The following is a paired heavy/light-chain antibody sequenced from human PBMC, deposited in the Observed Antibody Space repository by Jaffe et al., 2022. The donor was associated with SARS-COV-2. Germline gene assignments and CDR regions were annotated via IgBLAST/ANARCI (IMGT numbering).Light chain of an antibody. CDR3: QQSYSSPWT. Sequence: DIHMTQSPSSLSASVGDRVTITCRTSQSISMYINWYQHKTGRAPDLLIYTSSTLQSGVPSRFSGSGSGTDFTLTISSLQPEDFATYYCQQSYSSPWTFGQGTKVEIK. CDR2: TSS. V-gene: IGKV1-39*01. CDR1: QSISMY. J-gene: IGKJ1*01.
Heavy chain of an antibody. D-gene: IGHD6-13*01. Sequence: QEQLVESGGGWVKPGGSLRLSCVASGFTFSDYHMTWIRQAPGKGLEWVSFISRSGTKTNYADSVRGRLTISRDDAKSSLYLQMNSLRADDMAVYYCARSYSSNLHFYYYGMDLWGQGTTVTVSS. CDR2: ISRSGTKT. J-gene: IGHJ6*02. CDR3: ARSYSSNLHFYYYGMDL. CDR1: GFTFSDYH. V-gene: IGHV3-11*06.